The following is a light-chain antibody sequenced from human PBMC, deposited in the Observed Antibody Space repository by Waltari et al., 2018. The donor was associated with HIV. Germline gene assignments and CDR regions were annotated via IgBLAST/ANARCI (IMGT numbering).Light chain of an antibody. CDR2: AAS. CDR1: QGISNH. J-gene: IGKJ1*01. Sequence: DIQMTQSPSSLSASVGARVTITCRASQGISNHLAWYQQQPGKVPKLLIYAASTLELGVSSRFSVSGSGTDFTLTISSLQPEDVATYYCQKYNSAPWTFGQGTKVEIK. CDR3: QKYNSAPWT. V-gene: IGKV1-27*01.